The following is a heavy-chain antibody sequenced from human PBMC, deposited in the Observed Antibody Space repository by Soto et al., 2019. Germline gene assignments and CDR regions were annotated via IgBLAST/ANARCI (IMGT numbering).Heavy chain of an antibody. D-gene: IGHD6-6*01. Sequence: GGSLRLSCAASGFTFSSYGMHWVRQAPGKGLEWVAVIWYDGSNKYYADSVKGRFTISRDNSKNTLYLQMNSLRAEDTAVYYCARDGTEYSSSYDAFDIWGQGTMVTVSS. J-gene: IGHJ3*02. CDR1: GFTFSSYG. V-gene: IGHV3-33*01. CDR3: ARDGTEYSSSYDAFDI. CDR2: IWYDGSNK.